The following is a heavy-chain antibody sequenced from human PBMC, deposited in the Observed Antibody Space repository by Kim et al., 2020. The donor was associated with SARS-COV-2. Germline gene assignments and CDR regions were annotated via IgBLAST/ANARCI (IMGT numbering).Heavy chain of an antibody. CDR3: ARTRTKREDIVVVPAAHRGGYYYYMDV. CDR2: INHSGST. CDR1: GGSFSGYY. J-gene: IGHJ6*03. V-gene: IGHV4-34*01. D-gene: IGHD2-2*01. Sequence: SETLSLTCAVYGGSFSGYYWSWIRQPPGKGLEWIGEINHSGSTNYNPSLKSRVTISVDTSKNQFSLKLSSVTAADTAVYYCARTRTKREDIVVVPAAHRGGYYYYMDVWGKGTTVTVSS.